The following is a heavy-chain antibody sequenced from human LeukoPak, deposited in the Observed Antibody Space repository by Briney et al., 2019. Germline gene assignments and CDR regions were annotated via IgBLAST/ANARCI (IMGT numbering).Heavy chain of an antibody. J-gene: IGHJ4*02. CDR2: ISSDGSKK. CDR1: GFTFSSYA. V-gene: IGHV3-30*07. D-gene: IGHD6-13*01. Sequence: GRSLRLSCAASGFTFSSYAMHWVRQAPGQGLEWVAVISSDGSKKYYADSVKGRFTISRDDSKNTVYLHMNSLTVEDTAVYYCARWRSASSSDWHLLDNWGQGTLVTVSS. CDR3: ARWRSASSSDWHLLDN.